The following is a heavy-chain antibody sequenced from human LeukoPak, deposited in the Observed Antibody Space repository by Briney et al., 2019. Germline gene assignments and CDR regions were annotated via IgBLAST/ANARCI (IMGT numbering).Heavy chain of an antibody. CDR3: AREGYYDGSGYYLGY. D-gene: IGHD3-22*01. V-gene: IGHV1-2*02. J-gene: IGHJ4*02. CDR2: INPNSGGT. CDR1: GYTFTGYY. Sequence: RASVKVSCKASGYTFTGYYMHWVRQAPGQGLEWMGWINPNSGGTNYAQKFQGRVTMTRDTSISTAYMELSRLRSDDTAVYYCAREGYYDGSGYYLGYRGQGTLVTVSS.